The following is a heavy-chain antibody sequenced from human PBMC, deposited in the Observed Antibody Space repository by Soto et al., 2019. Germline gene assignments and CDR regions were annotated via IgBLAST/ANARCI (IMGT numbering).Heavy chain of an antibody. Sequence: PGGSLRLSCAASGFTFSSYAMHWVRQAPGKGLEWVAVISYDGSNKYYADSVKGRFTISRDNSKNTLYLQMNSLRAEDTAVYYCARVGGIRILRDWSFRHYYYYGMDVWGQGTTVTVSS. CDR3: ARVGGIRILRDWSFRHYYYYGMDV. D-gene: IGHD1-1*01. CDR2: ISYDGSNK. CDR1: GFTFSSYA. J-gene: IGHJ6*02. V-gene: IGHV3-30-3*01.